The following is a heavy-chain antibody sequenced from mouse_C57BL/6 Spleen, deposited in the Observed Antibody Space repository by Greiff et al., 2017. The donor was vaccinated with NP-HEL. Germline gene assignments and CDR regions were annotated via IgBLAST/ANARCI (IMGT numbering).Heavy chain of an antibody. Sequence: VQLQQPGPELVKPGASVKISCKASGYSFTGYYMNWVKQSPEKSLEWIGEINPSTGGTTDNQKFKAKATLTVDKSSSTAYMQLKSLTSEDSAVYYCASRGYFDVWGTGTTVTVSS. CDR2: INPSTGGT. J-gene: IGHJ1*03. CDR3: ASRGYFDV. V-gene: IGHV1-42*01. CDR1: GYSFTGYY.